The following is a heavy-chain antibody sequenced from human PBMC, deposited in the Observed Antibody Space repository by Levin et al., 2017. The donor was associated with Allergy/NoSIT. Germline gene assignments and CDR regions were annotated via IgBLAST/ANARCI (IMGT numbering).Heavy chain of an antibody. D-gene: IGHD5-12*01. CDR2: IYFTGST. J-gene: IGHJ6*03. V-gene: IGHV4-61*02. Sequence: PSETLSLTCSVSGDSISRGFYYWSWIRQPAGEGLEWIGRIYFTGSTTYSPSLKSRVTISLDRSKDQVSLKINSVTAADTAVYYCARDLEGFSGYKPYCYTDVWGKGTTVTVSS. CDR1: GDSISRGFYY. CDR3: ARDLEGFSGYKPYCYTDV.